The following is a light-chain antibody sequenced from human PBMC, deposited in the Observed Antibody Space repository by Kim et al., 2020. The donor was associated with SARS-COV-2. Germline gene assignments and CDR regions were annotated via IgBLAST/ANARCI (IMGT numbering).Light chain of an antibody. CDR2: LNSDGSH. Sequence: VKLTCTLSSGHSSYAIAWHQQQAEKGPRYLMKLNSDGSHSKGDGIPDRFSGSSSGAERYLTISSLQSEDEADYYCQTWGTGIHWVFGGGTQLTVL. J-gene: IGLJ3*02. CDR3: QTWGTGIHWV. CDR1: SGHSSYA. V-gene: IGLV4-69*01.